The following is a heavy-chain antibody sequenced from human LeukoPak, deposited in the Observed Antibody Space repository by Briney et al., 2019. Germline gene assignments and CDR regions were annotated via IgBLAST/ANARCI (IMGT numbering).Heavy chain of an antibody. V-gene: IGHV3-53*01. CDR1: GFTVSSNY. D-gene: IGHD7-27*01. CDR3: ARKGGDSGDPDAFDI. J-gene: IGHJ3*02. Sequence: GGSLGLSCAASGFTVSSNYMSWVRQAPGKGLEWVSVIYSGGSTYYADSVKGRFTISRDNSKNTLYLQMNSLRAEDTAVYYCARKGGDSGDPDAFDIWGQGTMVTVSS. CDR2: IYSGGST.